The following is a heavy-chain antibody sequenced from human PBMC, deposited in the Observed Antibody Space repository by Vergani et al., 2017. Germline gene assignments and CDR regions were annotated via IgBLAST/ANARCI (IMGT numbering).Heavy chain of an antibody. CDR3: ARNPYCGGDYDSVAFDI. Sequence: QVQLQESGPGLVKPSETLSLTCTVSGGSLSSYYWSWIRQPPGKGLEWIGYIYYSGSTNYNPSLKSRVTISVDTSKNQFSLKLSSVTAADTAVYYCARNPYCGGDYDSVAFDIWGQGTMVTVSS. V-gene: IGHV4-59*01. J-gene: IGHJ3*02. D-gene: IGHD2-21*02. CDR2: IYYSGST. CDR1: GGSLSSYY.